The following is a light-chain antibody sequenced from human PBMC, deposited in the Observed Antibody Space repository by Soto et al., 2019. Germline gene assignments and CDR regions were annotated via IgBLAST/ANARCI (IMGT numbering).Light chain of an antibody. V-gene: IGKV3-11*01. J-gene: IGKJ2*01. Sequence: EIVLTQSPATLSLSPGERATLYCRASQSVSSYLAWYQQKPGQAPRLLIYDASNRATGIPASFSGSWSGTDFTLIISSLEPDDCAVYYGQQNRTWPYMYTFGQGTKLEIK. CDR2: DAS. CDR3: QQNRTWPYMYT. CDR1: QSVSSY.